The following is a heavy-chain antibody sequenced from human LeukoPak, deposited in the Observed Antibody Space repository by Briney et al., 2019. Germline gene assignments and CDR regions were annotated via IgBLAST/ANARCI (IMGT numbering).Heavy chain of an antibody. Sequence: GGSLRLSCAASGFTFSSSGISWVRQAPGKGLEWVSGISDGGGSTYYADSVKGRFTISRDNSKNTLYLQMNSLRAEDTAVYYCAKGQSMVRGYYMDVWGKGTTVTVSS. D-gene: IGHD3-10*01. J-gene: IGHJ6*03. CDR1: GFTFSSSG. CDR2: ISDGGGST. CDR3: AKGQSMVRGYYMDV. V-gene: IGHV3-23*01.